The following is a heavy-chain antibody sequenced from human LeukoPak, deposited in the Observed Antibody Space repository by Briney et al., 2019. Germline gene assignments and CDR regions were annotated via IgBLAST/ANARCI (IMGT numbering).Heavy chain of an antibody. V-gene: IGHV4-59*01. CDR2: IYYSGST. CDR1: GVSITSYY. J-gene: IGHJ6*03. Sequence: SETLSLTCTVSGVSITSYYWSWIRQPPGKGLEWIGYIYYSGSTNYNPSLKSRVTISVDTSKNQLSLKLSSVTAADTAVYFCTSGALSFYYMDVWGKGTTVTISS. CDR3: TSGALSFYYMDV. D-gene: IGHD1-26*01.